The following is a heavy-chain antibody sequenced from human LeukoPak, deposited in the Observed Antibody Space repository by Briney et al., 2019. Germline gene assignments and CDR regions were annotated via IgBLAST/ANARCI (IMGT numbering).Heavy chain of an antibody. CDR1: GFTFSSYA. V-gene: IGHV3-23*01. J-gene: IGHJ4*01. D-gene: IGHD2/OR15-2a*01. CDR3: ANSPLREYYPAGY. Sequence: GGSLRLSCAASGFTFSSYAMSWVRQAPGKVLEWVSSIIGSGGSTYYADSVKGRFTTSRDTSKNALYLQMTSLRAEDKAVYYCANSPLREYYPAGYWGRGTLVTVSS. CDR2: IIGSGGST.